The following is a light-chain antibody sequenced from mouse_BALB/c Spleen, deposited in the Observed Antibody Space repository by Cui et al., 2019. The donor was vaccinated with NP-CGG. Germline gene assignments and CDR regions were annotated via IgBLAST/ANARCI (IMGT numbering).Light chain of an antibody. CDR1: TGAATTSNY. J-gene: IGLJ1*01. V-gene: IGLV1*01. CDR3: ALWYSNHWV. Sequence: QAVVTQESALTTSPVETVTPTCRSSTGAATTSNYANWVQEKPDHLFTGLIGGTNNRAPGVPARFSGSLIGDKAARTITGAQTEDEAIYFCALWYSNHWVFGGGTKLTVL. CDR2: GTN.